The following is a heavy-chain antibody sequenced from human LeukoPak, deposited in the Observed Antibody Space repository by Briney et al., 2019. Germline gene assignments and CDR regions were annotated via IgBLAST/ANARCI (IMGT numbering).Heavy chain of an antibody. CDR1: GDSISRGYY. Sequence: SQTLSLTGTLAGDSISRGYYGGWMRQPPGKGLARIGSLYRSASTAYNPSIKSRVTISVDTSKNQFSLKLSSVTAADTAVYYCARDPLLTGYIGVWGQGALVTVSS. CDR3: ARDPLLTGYIGV. CDR2: LYRSAST. J-gene: IGHJ4*02. D-gene: IGHD3-9*01. V-gene: IGHV4-38-2*02.